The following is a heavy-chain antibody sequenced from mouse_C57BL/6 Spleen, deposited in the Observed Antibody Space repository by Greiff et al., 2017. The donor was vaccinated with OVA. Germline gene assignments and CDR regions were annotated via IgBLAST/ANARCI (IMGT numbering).Heavy chain of an antibody. J-gene: IGHJ3*01. Sequence: VQLQQSGAELMKPGASVKLSCKATGYTFTGYWIEWVKQRPGHGLEWIGEIFPGSGSTNYPEKFKGQATFTADTSYNTAYMQLSSLTPEDSAIYDRARAMSKDGFAYWGQGALVTVSA. V-gene: IGHV1-9*01. D-gene: IGHD2-3*01. CDR2: IFPGSGST. CDR3: ARAMSKDGFAY. CDR1: GYTFTGYW.